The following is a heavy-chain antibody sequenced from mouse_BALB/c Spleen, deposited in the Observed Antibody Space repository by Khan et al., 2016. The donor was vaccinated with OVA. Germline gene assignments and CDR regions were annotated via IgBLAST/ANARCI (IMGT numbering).Heavy chain of an antibody. CDR2: ISSDGDYT. CDR3: ARSPYGNFAY. D-gene: IGHD2-1*01. J-gene: IGHJ3*01. V-gene: IGHV5-9-3*01. CDR1: GFTFSTYA. Sequence: EVKLMESGGALVKSGGSLKLSCAASGFTFSTYAMSWVRQTPEKRLEWVATISSDGDYTYYPDNVTGRFTISRDNAKNTLYLQMSSLRSEDTAMYYCARSPYGNFAYWGQGTLVTVSA.